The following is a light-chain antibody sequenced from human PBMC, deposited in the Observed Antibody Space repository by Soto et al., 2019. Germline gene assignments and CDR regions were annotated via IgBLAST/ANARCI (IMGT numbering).Light chain of an antibody. V-gene: IGLV3-21*02. J-gene: IGLJ2*01. CDR2: DDK. CDR3: QVWDPTSHRV. CDR1: NIGSKI. Sequence: SYELTQPPSVSVAPGQTARITCGGNNIGSKIVQWFHQKPGQAPVLVVFDDKNKPSGMSERFSGSNSGNTATLTISRVEAGDEADYYCQVWDPTSHRVFGGGTKVTVL.